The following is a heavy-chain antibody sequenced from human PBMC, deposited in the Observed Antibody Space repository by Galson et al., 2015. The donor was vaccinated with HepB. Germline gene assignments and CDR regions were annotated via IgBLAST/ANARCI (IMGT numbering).Heavy chain of an antibody. Sequence: SLRLSCAASGFTFSSYAMSWVRQAPGKGLEWVSLISASGGGTDYADSVKGRFTISRDNSKNTLYLQMNSLRAEDTAVYYCAKGGRGFGYLFDYWGQGTLVTVSS. CDR2: ISASGGGT. J-gene: IGHJ4*02. CDR3: AKGGRGFGYLFDY. V-gene: IGHV3-23*01. D-gene: IGHD5-18*01. CDR1: GFTFSSYA.